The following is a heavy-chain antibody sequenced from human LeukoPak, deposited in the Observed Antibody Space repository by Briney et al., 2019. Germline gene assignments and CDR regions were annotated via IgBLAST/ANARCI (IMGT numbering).Heavy chain of an antibody. D-gene: IGHD3-22*01. V-gene: IGHV1-18*01. J-gene: IGHJ4*02. CDR3: ARESGAFHYYDSSGSGY. CDR1: GGTFSSYA. CDR2: ISAYNGNT. Sequence: PTASVKVSCKASGGTFSSYAISWVRQAPGQGLEWMGWISAYNGNTNYAQKLQGRVTMTTDTSTSTAYMELRSLRSDDTAVYYCARESGAFHYYDSSGSGYWGQGTLVTVSS.